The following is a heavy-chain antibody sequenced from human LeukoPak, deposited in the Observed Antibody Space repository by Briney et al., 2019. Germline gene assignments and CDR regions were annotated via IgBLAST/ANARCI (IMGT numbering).Heavy chain of an antibody. Sequence: GASVKVSCKASGYTFTSYYMHWVRQAPGQGLEWMGIINPSGGSTSYAQKFQGRVTMTRDTSTSTVYMELSSLRSEDTAVYYCARSSYYYGSGSHTRFAYWGQGTLVTVSS. CDR2: INPSGGST. J-gene: IGHJ4*02. D-gene: IGHD3-10*01. CDR1: GYTFTSYY. CDR3: ARSSYYYGSGSHTRFAY. V-gene: IGHV1-46*01.